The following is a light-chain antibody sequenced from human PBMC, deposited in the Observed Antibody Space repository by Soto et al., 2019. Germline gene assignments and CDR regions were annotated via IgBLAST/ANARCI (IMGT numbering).Light chain of an antibody. CDR1: RSDIGSYNY. V-gene: IGLV2-14*01. Sequence: QSALTQPASVSGSPGQSITISCSGTRSDIGSYNYVAWYQQFPGKTPKILIYGVSNRPSGVSSRFSGSKSGNTASLTISGLQAEDEADYYCISYTVSSTSYVFGSGPKVTVL. J-gene: IGLJ1*01. CDR2: GVS. CDR3: ISYTVSSTSYV.